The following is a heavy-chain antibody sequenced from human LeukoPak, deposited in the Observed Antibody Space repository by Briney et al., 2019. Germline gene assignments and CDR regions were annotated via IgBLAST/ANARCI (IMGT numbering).Heavy chain of an antibody. D-gene: IGHD2-8*01. Sequence: ASVKVSCKASGYTFTRYYMHWVRQAPGQGLEWMGIINPSGGSTNYAQKFQGRVTMTTDTSTSTAYMELRSLRSDDTAVYYCARGGTNNYLSDPFDTWGQGTRVTVSS. CDR3: ARGGTNNYLSDPFDT. CDR1: GYTFTRYY. J-gene: IGHJ3*02. CDR2: INPSGGST. V-gene: IGHV1-46*01.